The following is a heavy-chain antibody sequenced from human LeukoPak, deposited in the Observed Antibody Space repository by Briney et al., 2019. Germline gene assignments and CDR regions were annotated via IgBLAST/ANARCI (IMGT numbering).Heavy chain of an antibody. V-gene: IGHV4-30-4*08. J-gene: IGHJ4*02. CDR1: GGSISSGDYY. D-gene: IGHD3-3*01. CDR3: AREFGVVTVYYDY. Sequence: SETLSPTCTVSGGSISSGDYYWSWIRQPPGKGLEWIGYIYYSGSTYYNPSLKSRVTISVDTSKNQFSLKLSSVTAADTAVYYCAREFGVVTVYYDYWGQGTLVTVSS. CDR2: IYYSGST.